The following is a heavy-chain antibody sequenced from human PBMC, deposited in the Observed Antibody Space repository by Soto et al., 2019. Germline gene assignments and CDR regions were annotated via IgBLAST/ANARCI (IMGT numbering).Heavy chain of an antibody. CDR2: INNDGTSI. J-gene: IGHJ4*02. V-gene: IGHV3-74*01. Sequence: PGGSLRLSCAASGFTFSNYWMHWVRQVPGKGLVWVSRINNDGTSIAYADSVKGRFTISRDNAKNTLYLQMNSLRVEDTAVYYCARDHYGSGNYYFDYWGQGTLVTVSS. D-gene: IGHD3-10*01. CDR1: GFTFSNYW. CDR3: ARDHYGSGNYYFDY.